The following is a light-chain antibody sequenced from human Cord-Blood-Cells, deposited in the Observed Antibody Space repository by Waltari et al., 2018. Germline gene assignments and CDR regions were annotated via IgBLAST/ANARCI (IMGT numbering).Light chain of an antibody. CDR1: SYNIRSNY. J-gene: IGLJ3*02. Sequence: QSVLTQPPSASGTPGHRVTISCSGSSYNIRSNYVYWYQQLPGTSPKLHIYRNKPRPSAVPHRYAGSKSSTSVSLAISGLRSEDESDYYCAAWDDSLCGVFGGETKLTVL. CDR2: RNK. CDR3: AAWDDSLCGV. V-gene: IGLV1-47*01.